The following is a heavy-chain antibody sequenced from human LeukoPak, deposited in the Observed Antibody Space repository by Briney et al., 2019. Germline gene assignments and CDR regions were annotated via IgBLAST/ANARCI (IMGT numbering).Heavy chain of an antibody. Sequence: SQTLSLTCVISGDSVSNSDYAWNWIRQSPSRGLEWLGRTYHRSQWRSDYARSVMGRISVDPDTSKNHFSLHLRSVTPDDTAIYYCAGGYAFDVWSQGTMVTVYS. CDR3: AGGYAFDV. CDR1: GDSVSNSDYA. J-gene: IGHJ3*01. V-gene: IGHV6-1*01. CDR2: TYHRSQWRS.